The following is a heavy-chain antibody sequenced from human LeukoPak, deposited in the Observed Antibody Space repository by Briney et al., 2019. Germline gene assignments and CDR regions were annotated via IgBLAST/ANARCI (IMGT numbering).Heavy chain of an antibody. D-gene: IGHD3-16*01. V-gene: IGHV3-74*01. J-gene: IGHJ3*02. Sequence: GGSLRLSCAASGFTFSSYWMHWVRQAPGEGLVWFARITSDGSSTSHADSVKGRFTISRDNAKNTLYLQMNSLRVEDTAVYYCARDYAVGESFDIWGQGTLVTVSS. CDR2: ITSDGSST. CDR1: GFTFSSYW. CDR3: ARDYAVGESFDI.